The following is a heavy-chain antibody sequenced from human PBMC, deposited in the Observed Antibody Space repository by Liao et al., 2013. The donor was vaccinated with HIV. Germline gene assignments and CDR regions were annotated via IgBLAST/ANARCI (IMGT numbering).Heavy chain of an antibody. CDR3: ARAYGSGLYYFDY. CDR2: IKHSGST. CDR1: GGSFSAYY. J-gene: IGHJ4*02. Sequence: QVQLQQWGAGLLKPSETLSLTCAVYGGSFSAYYWSWIRQAPGKGLEWIGEIKHSGSTNYTPSLKSRLTMSLDTSKNHFSLNLNSVTAADTAVYFCARAYGSGLYYFDYWGQGTLVTVSS. D-gene: IGHD3-10*01. V-gene: IGHV4-34*01.